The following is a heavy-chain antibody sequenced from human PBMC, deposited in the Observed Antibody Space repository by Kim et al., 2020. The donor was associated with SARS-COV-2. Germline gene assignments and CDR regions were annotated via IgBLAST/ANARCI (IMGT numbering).Heavy chain of an antibody. CDR3: ARDLALYSYGRPLICY. CDR2: IWYDGSNK. Sequence: GGSLRLSCAASGLTFSSYGMHWVRQAPGKGLEWVAVIWYDGSNKYYADSVKGRFTISRDNYKNTLYLQMNSLRAEDTAVYYCARDLALYSYGRPLICYWGQGTLVNVSS. CDR1: GLTFSSYG. V-gene: IGHV3-33*01. D-gene: IGHD5-18*01. J-gene: IGHJ4*02.